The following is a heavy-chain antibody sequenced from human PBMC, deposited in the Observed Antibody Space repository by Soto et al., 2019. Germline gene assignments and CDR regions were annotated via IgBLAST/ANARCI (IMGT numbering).Heavy chain of an antibody. CDR2: IYYSGST. J-gene: IGHJ4*02. CDR3: ARTRARGGKVFDY. CDR1: GGSISSGGYY. V-gene: IGHV4-31*03. Sequence: QVQLQESGPGLVKPSQTLSLTCTVSGGSISSGGYYWSWIRQNPGKGLEWIGYIYYSGSTYYNPSLKSRVTISVDTSKNQFSLKLSSVTAADTAVYYCARTRARGGKVFDYWGQGTLVTVSS.